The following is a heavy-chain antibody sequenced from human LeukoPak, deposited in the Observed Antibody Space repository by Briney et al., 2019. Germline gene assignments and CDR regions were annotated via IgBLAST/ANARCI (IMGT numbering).Heavy chain of an antibody. CDR1: GFTFSSYS. Sequence: PGGSLRLSCAASGFTFSSYSMNWVRQAPGKGLEWVLSISSSSSYIYYADSVKGRFTISRDNSKNTLYLQMNSLRAEDTAVYYCARGGSYLSAFDIWGQGTMVTVSS. J-gene: IGHJ3*02. CDR3: ARGGSYLSAFDI. V-gene: IGHV3-21*04. D-gene: IGHD1-26*01. CDR2: ISSSSSYI.